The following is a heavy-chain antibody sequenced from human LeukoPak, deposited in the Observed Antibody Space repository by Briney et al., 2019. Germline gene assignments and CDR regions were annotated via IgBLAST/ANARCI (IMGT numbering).Heavy chain of an antibody. D-gene: IGHD3-22*01. CDR3: TYSSSGYSGAFDI. V-gene: IGHV4-39*01. CDR1: GGSISSSSYY. CDR2: IYYSGST. Sequence: PSETLSLTCTVSGGSISSSSYYWGWIRQPPGKGLEWIGSIYYSGSTYYNSSLKSRVTISVDTSKNQFSLKLTSVTAADTAVYCCTYSSSGYSGAFDIWGQGTMVTVSS. J-gene: IGHJ3*02.